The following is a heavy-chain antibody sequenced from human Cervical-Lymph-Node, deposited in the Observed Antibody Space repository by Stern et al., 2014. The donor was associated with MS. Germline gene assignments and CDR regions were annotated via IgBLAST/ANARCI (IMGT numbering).Heavy chain of an antibody. D-gene: IGHD1-26*01. V-gene: IGHV1-69*01. CDR2: ISPVCGTT. CDR1: GGTFSDFA. Sequence: QVQLVQSGAEVKKPGSSVKVSCKASGGTFSDFAISWVRQAPRQGLEWMGGISPVCGTTNYAEKFQGRVTISADESTSTAYMELSSLRAEDTAVYYCAKDYDFGNSGYGMDVWGQGTTVTVSS. CDR3: AKDYDFGNSGYGMDV. J-gene: IGHJ6*02.